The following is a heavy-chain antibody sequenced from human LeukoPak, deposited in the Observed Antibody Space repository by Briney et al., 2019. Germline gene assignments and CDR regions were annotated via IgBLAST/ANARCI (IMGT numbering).Heavy chain of an antibody. CDR1: GDSIKTNRYY. CDR3: ASYEGYHYFVNSGYSVS. J-gene: IGHJ5*02. Sequence: SEILSLTCTVSGDSIKTNRYYWGWIRQPPGKGLEWIGTVFYSGSTYYSPSLKSRVAISVDTSQNQFSLNLTSVTAADTAVYFCASYEGYHYFVNSGYSVSWGQGTLVTVSS. V-gene: IGHV4-39*01. CDR2: VFYSGST. D-gene: IGHD3-22*01.